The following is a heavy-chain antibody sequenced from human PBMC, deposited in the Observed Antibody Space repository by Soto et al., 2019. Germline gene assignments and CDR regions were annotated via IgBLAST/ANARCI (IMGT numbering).Heavy chain of an antibody. J-gene: IGHJ4*02. CDR1: GGSISSSSYY. D-gene: IGHD2-2*01. CDR2: IYYSGST. Sequence: SETLSLTCTVSGGSISSSSYYWGWIRQPPGKGLEWIGSIYYSGSTYYNPSLKSRVTISVDTSKNQFSLKLSSVTAADTAVYYCASHGRYGSSSRCSFAYRGQRTPVPVAS. CDR3: ASHGRYGSSSRCSFAY. V-gene: IGHV4-39*01.